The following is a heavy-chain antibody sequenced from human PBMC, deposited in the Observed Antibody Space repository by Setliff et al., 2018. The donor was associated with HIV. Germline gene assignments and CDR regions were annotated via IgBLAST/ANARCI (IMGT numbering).Heavy chain of an antibody. CDR1: GGTFSSYP. J-gene: IGHJ6*03. CDR2: IIPIFGTT. D-gene: IGHD3-22*01. Sequence: SVKVSCKASGGTFSSYPISWVRQAPGQGLEWMGGIIPIFGTTHYAQKFQGRVTVTADESTSTAYMQLSSLRSDDTAVYYCARGRNHDSSGYGDYYYYMDVWG. V-gene: IGHV1-69*13. CDR3: ARGRNHDSSGYGDYYYYMDV.